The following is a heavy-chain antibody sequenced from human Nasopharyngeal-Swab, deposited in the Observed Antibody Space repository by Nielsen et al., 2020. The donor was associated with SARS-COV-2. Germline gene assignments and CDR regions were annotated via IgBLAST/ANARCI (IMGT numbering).Heavy chain of an antibody. CDR3: ARRGWFGECVFDY. J-gene: IGHJ4*02. CDR2: INHRGST. CDR1: GGSFSGYY. D-gene: IGHD3-10*01. Sequence: SETLSLTCAVYGGSFSGYYWSWIRQPPGKGLEWIGEINHRGSTNYNPSLKSRVTISVDTSKNQFSLKLSSVTAADTAVYYCARRGWFGECVFDYWGQGTLVTVSS. V-gene: IGHV4-34*01.